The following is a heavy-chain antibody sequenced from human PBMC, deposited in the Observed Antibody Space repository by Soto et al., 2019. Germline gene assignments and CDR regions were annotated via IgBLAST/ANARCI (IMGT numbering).Heavy chain of an antibody. CDR2: IYHSGST. CDR1: GYSISSGYY. Sequence: SETLSLTCAVSGYSISSGYYWGWIRQPPGKGLEWIGSIYHSGSTYYNPSLKSRVTISVDTSKNQFSLKLSSVTAADTAVYYCARLYVWGTLFDPWGQGTRVTVSS. J-gene: IGHJ5*02. D-gene: IGHD3-16*01. CDR3: ARLYVWGTLFDP. V-gene: IGHV4-38-2*01.